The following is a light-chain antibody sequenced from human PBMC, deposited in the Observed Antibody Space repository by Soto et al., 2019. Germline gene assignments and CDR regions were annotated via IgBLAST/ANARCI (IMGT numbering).Light chain of an antibody. J-gene: IGKJ3*01. CDR3: QQYYSYPPT. V-gene: IGKV1-8*01. CDR2: AAS. CDR1: QGISSY. Sequence: IRMTQSPSSLSASPGDRVTITCRASQGISSYLAWYQQKPGKAPKLLIYAASTLQSGVPSRFSGSGSGTDFTLTISCLQSEDFATYYCQQYYSYPPTFGPGTKVDIK.